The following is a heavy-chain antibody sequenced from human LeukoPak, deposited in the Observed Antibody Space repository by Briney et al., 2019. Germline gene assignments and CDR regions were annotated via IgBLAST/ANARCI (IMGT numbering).Heavy chain of an antibody. V-gene: IGHV4-59*01. CDR2: IYYSGST. J-gene: IGHJ5*02. D-gene: IGHD4-11*01. CDR1: GGSISGYF. Sequence: SETPSLTCTVSGGSISGYFWSWIRQPPGKGLEWIGYIYYSGSTNYNPSLKSRVTISVDTSKNQFSLKLSSVTAADTAVYYCARTMTTGKRFDPWGQGTLVTVSS. CDR3: ARTMTTGKRFDP.